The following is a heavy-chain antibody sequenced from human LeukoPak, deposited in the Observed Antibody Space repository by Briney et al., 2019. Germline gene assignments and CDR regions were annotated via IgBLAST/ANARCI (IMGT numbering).Heavy chain of an antibody. CDR1: GYTFTGYY. Sequence: ASVKVSCKASGYTFTGYYMHWVRQAPGQGLEWMGWISAYNGNTKYEQKLQGRVTMTTDTSTNTAYMELRSLRPDDTAVYYCARESAHYSVSGREFDPWGQGTLVTVSS. CDR2: ISAYNGNT. CDR3: ARESAHYSVSGREFDP. J-gene: IGHJ5*02. V-gene: IGHV1-18*04. D-gene: IGHD3-10*01.